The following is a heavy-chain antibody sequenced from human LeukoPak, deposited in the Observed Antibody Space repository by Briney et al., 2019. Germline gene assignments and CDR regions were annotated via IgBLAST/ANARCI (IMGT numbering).Heavy chain of an antibody. CDR2: VSNDGSRT. CDR1: GFTLSNYW. CDR3: VGAAADTTPRP. V-gene: IGHV3-74*03. J-gene: IGHJ4*02. D-gene: IGHD6-13*01. Sequence: GGSLRLSCAASGFTLSNYWMHWVRHGPGKGLVWVSRVSNDGSRTAYADSVRGRFTISRDNAKNTLYLQMNSLRAEDTAVYYCVGAAADTTPRPWGQGTLVTVSS.